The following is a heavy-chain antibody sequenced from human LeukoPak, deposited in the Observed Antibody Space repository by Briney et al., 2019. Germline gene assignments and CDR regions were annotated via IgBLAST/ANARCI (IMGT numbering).Heavy chain of an antibody. CDR1: GFTFSSYA. CDR2: ISSNGGST. CDR3: ASSSWSSEYFHY. V-gene: IGHV3-64D*09. Sequence: PGGSLRLSCSVSGFTFSSYAMHWVRQAPGKGLEYVSAISSNGGSTYYADSVKGRFTISRDNSKNTLYLQMSSLRAEDTAVYFCASSSWSSEYFHYWGQGTLVTVSS. D-gene: IGHD6-13*01. J-gene: IGHJ1*01.